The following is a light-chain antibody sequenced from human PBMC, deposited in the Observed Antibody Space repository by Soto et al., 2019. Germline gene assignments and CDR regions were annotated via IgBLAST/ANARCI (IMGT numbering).Light chain of an antibody. CDR1: QSVSSY. V-gene: IGKV3-11*01. CDR2: DAS. J-gene: IGKJ3*01. CDR3: QQRSNWPLA. Sequence: EIVLTQSPATLSLSPGERATLSCSASQSVSSYLAWYQQKPGQAPRLLIYDASNRATGIQPRFSGSGSGTDFTLTISSLEPEDLSVYYCQQRSNWPLAFRPGTKVDIK.